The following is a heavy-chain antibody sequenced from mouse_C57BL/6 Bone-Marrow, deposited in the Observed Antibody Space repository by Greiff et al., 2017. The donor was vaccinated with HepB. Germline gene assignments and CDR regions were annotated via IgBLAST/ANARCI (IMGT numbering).Heavy chain of an antibody. J-gene: IGHJ1*03. CDR1: GFSLTRYA. CDR3: ARKRSNYGEYFDV. Sequence: VKLVVSGPRLVALSQSLSITCTVSGFSLTRYAISWVRQPPGKGLEWLGVIWTGGGTKYNSALKSRLSISKDNSKSQVFLKMNSLQTDDTARYYCARKRSNYGEYFDVWGTGTTVTVSS. V-gene: IGHV2-9-1*01. D-gene: IGHD2-5*01. CDR2: IWTGGGT.